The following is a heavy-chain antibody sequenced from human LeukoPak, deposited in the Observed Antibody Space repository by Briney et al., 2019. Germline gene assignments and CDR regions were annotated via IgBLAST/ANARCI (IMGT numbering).Heavy chain of an antibody. CDR3: AKSRQLSGWPHYYYYGMDV. V-gene: IGHV3-9*01. J-gene: IGHJ6*02. CDR2: ISWNSGSI. CDR1: GFTFDDYA. Sequence: GGSLRLSCAASGFTFDDYAMHWVRQAPGKGLEWVSGISWNSGSIGYADSVKGRFTISRDNAKNSLYLQMNSLRAEDTALYYCAKSRQLSGWPHYYYYGMDVWGQGTTVTVSS. D-gene: IGHD6-19*01.